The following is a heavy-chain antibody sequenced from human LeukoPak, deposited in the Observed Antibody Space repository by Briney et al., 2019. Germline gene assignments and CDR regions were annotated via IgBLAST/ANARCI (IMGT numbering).Heavy chain of an antibody. V-gene: IGHV3-7*01. J-gene: IGHJ6*03. Sequence: GGSLRLSCAASGFTLSSYWMSWVRQAPGKGLEWVANIKQDGSEKYYVDSVKGRFTISRDNAKNSLYLQMNSLRAEDTALYYCARLRYNDFWSGHWKYYYYMDVWGKGTTVTVSS. CDR2: IKQDGSEK. CDR3: ARLRYNDFWSGHWKYYYYMDV. CDR1: GFTLSSYW. D-gene: IGHD3-3*01.